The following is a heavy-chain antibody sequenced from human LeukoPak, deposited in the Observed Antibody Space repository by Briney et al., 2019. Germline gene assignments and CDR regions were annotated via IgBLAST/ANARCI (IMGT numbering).Heavy chain of an antibody. CDR2: IYYSGST. Sequence: SQTLSLTCTVSGGSISSGGYYWSWIRQHPGKGLEWIGYIYYSGSTYYNPSLKSRVTISVDTSKNQFSLKLSSVTAADTAVYYCARDTRKDSYGWYFDYWGQGTLVTVSS. V-gene: IGHV4-31*03. CDR1: GGSISSGGYY. CDR3: ARDTRKDSYGWYFDY. D-gene: IGHD5-18*01. J-gene: IGHJ4*02.